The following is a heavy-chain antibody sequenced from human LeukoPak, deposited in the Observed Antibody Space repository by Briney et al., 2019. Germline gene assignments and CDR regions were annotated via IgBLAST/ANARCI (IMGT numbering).Heavy chain of an antibody. CDR1: GFIVSTNY. CDR2: LYSDGST. D-gene: IGHD2/OR15-2a*01. J-gene: IGHJ3*02. CDR3: ARDRATGFSDALDI. Sequence: GGSLRLSCAASGFIVSTNYMNWVRQAPGKGLEWVSVLYSDGSTYYADSVKGRFTISRDNSKNTPSLQMNSLRAEDTAVYYCARDRATGFSDALDIWGQGTMVIVSS. V-gene: IGHV3-66*01.